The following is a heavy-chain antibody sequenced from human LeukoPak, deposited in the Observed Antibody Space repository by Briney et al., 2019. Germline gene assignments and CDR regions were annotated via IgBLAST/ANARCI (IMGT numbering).Heavy chain of an antibody. D-gene: IGHD6-13*01. CDR2: IYHSGST. CDR1: GGSISSGGYS. J-gene: IGHJ4*02. V-gene: IGHV4-30-2*01. Sequence: ASETLSLTCAVSGGSISSGGYSWSWIRQPPGKGLEWIGYIYHSGSTYYNPSLKSRVTISVDRSKNQFSLKLSSVTAADTAVYYCAREGSSSWHEQPWDDYWGQGTPVTVSS. CDR3: AREGSSSWHEQPWDDY.